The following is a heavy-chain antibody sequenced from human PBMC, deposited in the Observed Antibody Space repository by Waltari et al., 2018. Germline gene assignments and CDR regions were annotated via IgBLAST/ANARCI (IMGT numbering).Heavy chain of an antibody. Sequence: QVQLVPSGAEVKKPGASVKVSCKASGYTFPSYEINWVRKDTGQGLEWMGWMNPNSGNTGYAQKFQGRFTITRNTSISTAYMELSSLRSEDTAVYYCARGILWSARYMDVWGKGTTVTVSS. CDR3: ARGILWSARYMDV. V-gene: IGHV1-8*03. CDR1: GYTFPSYE. J-gene: IGHJ6*03. CDR2: MNPNSGNT. D-gene: IGHD2-21*01.